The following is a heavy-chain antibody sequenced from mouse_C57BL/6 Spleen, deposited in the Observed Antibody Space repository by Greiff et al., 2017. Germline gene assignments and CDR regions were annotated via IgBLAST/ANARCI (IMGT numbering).Heavy chain of an antibody. CDR2: IDPSDSYT. J-gene: IGHJ4*01. V-gene: IGHV1-59*01. D-gene: IGHD1-1*01. CDR3: ARSFHYGSSYDYYAMDY. CDR1: GYTFTSYW. Sequence: QVQLQQPGAELVRPGTSVMLSCKASGYTFTSYWMHWVKQRPGQGLEWIGVIDPSDSYTNYNQKFKGKATLTVDTSSSTAYMQLSSLTSEDSAVYYCARSFHYGSSYDYYAMDYWGQGTSVTVSS.